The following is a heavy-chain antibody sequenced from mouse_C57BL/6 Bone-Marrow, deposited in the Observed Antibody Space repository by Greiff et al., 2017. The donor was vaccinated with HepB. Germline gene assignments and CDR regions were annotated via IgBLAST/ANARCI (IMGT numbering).Heavy chain of an antibody. Sequence: QVHVKQPGAELVMPGASVKLSCKASGYTFTSYWMHWVKQRPGQGLEWIGEIDPSDSYTNYNQKFKGKSTLTVDKSSSTAYMQLSSLTSEDSAVYYCAREAYWGQGTLVTVSA. CDR3: AREAY. J-gene: IGHJ3*01. CDR1: GYTFTSYW. V-gene: IGHV1-69*01. CDR2: IDPSDSYT.